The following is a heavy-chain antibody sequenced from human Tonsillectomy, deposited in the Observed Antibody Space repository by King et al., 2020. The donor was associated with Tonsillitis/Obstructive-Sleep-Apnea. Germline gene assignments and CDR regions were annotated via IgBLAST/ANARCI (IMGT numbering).Heavy chain of an antibody. CDR1: GFTFSSYA. CDR2: ISGSGGST. V-gene: IGHV3-23*04. Sequence: VQLVESGGGLVQPGGSLRLSCAASGFTFSSYAMSWVRQAPGKGLEWVSAISGSGGSTYYADSVKGRFTISRDNSKNTLYLQMHSLRAEDTAVYYCAKAPHYDFWSGYPSYYFDYWGQGTLVTVSS. J-gene: IGHJ4*02. CDR3: AKAPHYDFWSGYPSYYFDY. D-gene: IGHD3-3*01.